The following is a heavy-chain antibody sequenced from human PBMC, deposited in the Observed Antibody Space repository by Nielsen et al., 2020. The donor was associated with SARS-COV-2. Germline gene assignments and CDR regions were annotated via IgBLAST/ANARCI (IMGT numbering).Heavy chain of an antibody. CDR1: GFTFTEYA. V-gene: IGHV3-23*01. Sequence: GESLKISCEASGFTFTEYAMGWVRQAPGKGLEWVSRVSSSGGSTYYADSMNDRFTISRDNSKNTLYLQMNSLRAEDTALYYCAKDGGAPRNFDYWGQGILVTVSS. CDR3: AKDGGAPRNFDY. D-gene: IGHD3-10*01. CDR2: VSSSGGST. J-gene: IGHJ4*02.